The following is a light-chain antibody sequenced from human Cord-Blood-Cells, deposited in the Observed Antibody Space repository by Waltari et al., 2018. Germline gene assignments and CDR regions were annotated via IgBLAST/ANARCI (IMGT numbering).Light chain of an antibody. V-gene: IGLV2-8*01. CDR2: EVS. J-gene: IGLJ1*01. CDR3: SSYAGSNNYV. CDR1: SSDVGGYNY. Sequence: QSALTHPPSTSGCPGQSVTISCTGTSSDVGGYNYVSWYQQHPGKAPKFMIDEVSKRPSGVPDRFSGSKSGDTASLTVSGLQAEDEADYYCSSYAGSNNYVFGTGTKVTVL.